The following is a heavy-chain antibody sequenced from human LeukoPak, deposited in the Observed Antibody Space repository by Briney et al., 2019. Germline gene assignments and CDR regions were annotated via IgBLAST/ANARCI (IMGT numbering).Heavy chain of an antibody. D-gene: IGHD5-12*01. CDR3: ARLGHSGYDWGGYYYYYMDV. J-gene: IGHJ6*03. CDR1: GGSISSSNW. V-gene: IGHV4-4*02. Sequence: SGTLSLTCAVSGGSISSSNWWSWVRQPPGKGLEWIGEIYHSGSTNYNPSLKSRVTISVDKSKNQFSLKLSSVTAADTAVYYCARLGHSGYDWGGYYYYYMDVWGKGTTVTVSS. CDR2: IYHSGST.